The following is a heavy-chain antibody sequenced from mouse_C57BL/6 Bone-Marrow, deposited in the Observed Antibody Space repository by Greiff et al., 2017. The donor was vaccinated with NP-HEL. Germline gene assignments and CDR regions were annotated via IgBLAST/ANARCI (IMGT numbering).Heavy chain of an antibody. V-gene: IGHV1-26*01. Sequence: EVQLQQSGPELVKPGASVKLSCKASGYTFTDYYMNWVKQSHGKSLEWIGDINPNNGGTSYNQKFKGKATLTVDKSSSTAYMELRSLTSEDSAVYYCARYVSLIHFDYWGQGTTLTVSS. J-gene: IGHJ2*01. CDR2: INPNNGGT. CDR1: GYTFTDYY. CDR3: ARYVSLIHFDY.